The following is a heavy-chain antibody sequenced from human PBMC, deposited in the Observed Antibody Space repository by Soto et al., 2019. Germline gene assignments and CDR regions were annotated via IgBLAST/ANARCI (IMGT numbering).Heavy chain of an antibody. D-gene: IGHD4-17*01. CDR1: GGSISSYY. Sequence: QVQLQESGPGLVKPSETLSLTCTVSGGSISSYYWSWIRQPPGKGLEWIGYIYYSGSTNYNPSLKSRVTISVHTSKNQFSLKLSSVTAADTAVYYCARRYGASCDYWGQGTLVTFSS. J-gene: IGHJ4*02. CDR2: IYYSGST. V-gene: IGHV4-59*01. CDR3: ARRYGASCDY.